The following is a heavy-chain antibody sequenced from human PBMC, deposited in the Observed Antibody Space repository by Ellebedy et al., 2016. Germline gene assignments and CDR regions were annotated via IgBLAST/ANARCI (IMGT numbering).Heavy chain of an antibody. CDR2: VYSRGST. CDR3: ARGEGYYHFRMDV. CDR1: GGSIRSDNFF. J-gene: IGHJ6*04. V-gene: IGHV4-61*02. Sequence: SETLSLTXTVSGGSIRSDNFFWNWIRQPAGKGLEWIGRVYSRGSTTYSPSLASRVRVSVDTSKNQFSLEVKSVTAADTAIYYCARGEGYYHFRMDVWGKGTTVTVSS.